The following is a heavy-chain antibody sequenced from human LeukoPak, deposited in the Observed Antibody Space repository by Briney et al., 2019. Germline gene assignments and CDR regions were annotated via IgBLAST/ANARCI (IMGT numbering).Heavy chain of an antibody. Sequence: SETLSLTCTVSGGSISSSSYYWGWIRQPPGKGLEWIGSIYYSGSTYYNPSLKSRVTISVDTSKNQFSLKLSSVTAADTAVYYCARLLFGVASFWFDPWGQGTLVTVSS. J-gene: IGHJ5*02. V-gene: IGHV4-39*01. CDR3: ARLLFGVASFWFDP. CDR1: GGSISSSSYY. CDR2: IYYSGST. D-gene: IGHD3-10*01.